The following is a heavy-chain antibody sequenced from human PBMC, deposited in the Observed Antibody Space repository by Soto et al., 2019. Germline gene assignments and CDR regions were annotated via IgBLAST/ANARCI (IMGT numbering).Heavy chain of an antibody. CDR2: ISGSGGST. Sequence: GRSLRLSCAASGFTFSSYAMSWVRQAPGKGLEWVSAISGSGGSTYYADSVKGRFTISRDNSKNTLYLQMNSLRAEDTAVYYCAKVMVVTIFGVVNRWFDPWGQGTLVTVSS. D-gene: IGHD3-3*01. CDR1: GFTFSSYA. CDR3: AKVMVVTIFGVVNRWFDP. J-gene: IGHJ5*02. V-gene: IGHV3-23*01.